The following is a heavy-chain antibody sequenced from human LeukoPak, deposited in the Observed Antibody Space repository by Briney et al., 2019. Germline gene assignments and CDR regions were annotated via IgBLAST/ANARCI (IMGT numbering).Heavy chain of an antibody. D-gene: IGHD3-3*01. CDR2: IYHSGST. CDR3: ARDPRVDVLRFLESWFDP. Sequence: SGTLSLTCAVSGGSISSSNWWSWVRQPPGKGLEWIGEIYHSGSTNYNPSLKSRVTISVDKSKNQFSLKLSSVTAADTAVYYCARDPRVDVLRFLESWFDPWGQGTLVTVSS. CDR1: GGSISSSNW. J-gene: IGHJ5*02. V-gene: IGHV4-4*02.